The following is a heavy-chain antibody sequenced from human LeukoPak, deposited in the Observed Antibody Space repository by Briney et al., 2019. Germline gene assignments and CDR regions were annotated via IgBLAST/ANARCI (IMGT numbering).Heavy chain of an antibody. J-gene: IGHJ4*02. CDR2: ISSSSTYI. V-gene: IGHV3-21*01. D-gene: IGHD7-27*01. CDR1: GFTFSSSS. Sequence: GGSLRLSCAASGFTFSSSSMTWVRQAPGKGLEWVSYISSSSTYIYYADSLKGRFTISRDTAKNSLYLQMNSLRAEDTAVYYCARYSGDALNYWGQGTLVTASS. CDR3: ARYSGDALNY.